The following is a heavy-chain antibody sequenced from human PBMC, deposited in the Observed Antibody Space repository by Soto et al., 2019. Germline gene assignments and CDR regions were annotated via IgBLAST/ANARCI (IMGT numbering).Heavy chain of an antibody. CDR3: ARDLDYGGNSGLGLVDY. CDR2: LIPLFGPP. CDR1: GGTFSSYA. Sequence: QVQLVQSGAEVKKPGSSVKVSCKASGGTFSSYAISWVRQAPGQGLEWMGGLIPLFGPPNYAQKFQGRDTITADISTSTAYMELSSVRSEDTAVYYCARDLDYGGNSGLGLVDYWGQGTLVTVSS. D-gene: IGHD4-17*01. V-gene: IGHV1-69*06. J-gene: IGHJ4*02.